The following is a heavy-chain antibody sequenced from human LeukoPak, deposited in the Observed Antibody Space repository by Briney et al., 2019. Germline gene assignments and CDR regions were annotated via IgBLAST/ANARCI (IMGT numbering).Heavy chain of an antibody. CDR3: AKDRYIVIIPAAPVDY. V-gene: IGHV3-30*18. Sequence: GGSLRLSCAASGFTFSSYGMHWVRQAPGKGLEWVAVISYDGSNKYYADSVKGRFTISRDNSKNTLYLQMNSLRAEDTAVYYCAKDRYIVIIPAAPVDYWGQGTLVTVSS. CDR1: GFTFSSYG. D-gene: IGHD2-2*01. CDR2: ISYDGSNK. J-gene: IGHJ4*02.